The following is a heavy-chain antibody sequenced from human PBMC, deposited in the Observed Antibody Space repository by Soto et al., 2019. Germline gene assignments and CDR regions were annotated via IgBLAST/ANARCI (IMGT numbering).Heavy chain of an antibody. CDR1: GFTVPNSY. CDR3: AKGKYDASGSFYNNLDY. D-gene: IGHD3-10*01. V-gene: IGHV3-53*01. J-gene: IGHJ4*02. CDR2: VYTSGRT. Sequence: GGSLRLSCAASGFTVPNSYMAWVRPAPGKGLEWVSVVYTSGRTYHADSVKGRFTVSRDISTNMFFLQMNKLSAEDMATYYCAKGKYDASGSFYNNLDYWGQGTVVTVSS.